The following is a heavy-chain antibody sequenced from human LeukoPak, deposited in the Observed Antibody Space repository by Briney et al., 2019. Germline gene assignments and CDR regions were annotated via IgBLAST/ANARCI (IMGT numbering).Heavy chain of an antibody. Sequence: GASVRVSCKASGYTFTSYDINWVRQATGQGLEWMGWMNPNSGNTGYAQKFQGRVTMTRNTSISTAYMELSSLRAEDTALYYCARDRGRNSFDYWGQGTLVSVSS. CDR3: ARDRGRNSFDY. J-gene: IGHJ4*02. D-gene: IGHD1-14*01. CDR1: GYTFTSYD. V-gene: IGHV1-8*01. CDR2: MNPNSGNT.